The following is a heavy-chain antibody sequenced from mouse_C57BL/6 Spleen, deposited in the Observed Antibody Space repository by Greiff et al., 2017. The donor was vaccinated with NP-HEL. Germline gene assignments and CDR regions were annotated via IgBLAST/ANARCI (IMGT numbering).Heavy chain of an antibody. D-gene: IGHD1-2*01. CDR1: GYTFTSYW. CDR3: AREWDYGTFDY. J-gene: IGHJ2*01. CDR2: IHPNSGST. V-gene: IGHV1-64*01. Sequence: QVQLQQPGAELVKPGASVKLSCKASGYTFTSYWMHWVKQRPGQGLEWIGMIHPNSGSTNYNEKFKSKATLTVDKSSSTAYMQLSSLTSEDSAVYYCAREWDYGTFDYWGQGTTLTVSS.